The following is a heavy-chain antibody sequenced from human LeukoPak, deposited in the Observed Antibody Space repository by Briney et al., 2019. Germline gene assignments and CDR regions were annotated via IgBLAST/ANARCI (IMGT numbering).Heavy chain of an antibody. CDR2: INPNSGDT. V-gene: IGHV1-2*02. Sequence: ASVKVSCKASGYTFTDYYIHWVRQAPGQGLEWMGWINPNSGDTNYAQEFRGRVTMARDASISAAYMELSSLISDDTAVYYCASEASSIVGPTTLAYFDYWGQGTLVTVSS. D-gene: IGHD1-26*01. CDR3: ASEASSIVGPTTLAYFDY. J-gene: IGHJ4*02. CDR1: GYTFTDYY.